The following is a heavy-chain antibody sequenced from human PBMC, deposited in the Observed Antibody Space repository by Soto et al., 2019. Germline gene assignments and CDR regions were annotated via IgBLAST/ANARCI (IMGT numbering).Heavy chain of an antibody. CDR1: GFTFSIYA. V-gene: IGHV3-64D*06. D-gene: IGHD3-22*01. CDR2: ISTNGGST. CDR3: VKGEYYYDSSGYYPFDY. Sequence: HPGGSLRLSCSASGFTFSIYAMHWVRQAPGKGLEYVSSISTNGGSTDYADSVKGRFTISGDNSKNTVYLQMSSLRVEDTAVYYCVKGEYYYDSSGYYPFDYWGQGTLVTVSS. J-gene: IGHJ4*02.